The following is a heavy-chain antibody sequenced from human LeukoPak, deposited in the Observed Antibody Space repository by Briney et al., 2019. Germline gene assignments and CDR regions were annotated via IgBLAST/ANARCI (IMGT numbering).Heavy chain of an antibody. V-gene: IGHV1-69*04. Sequence: SVKVSCKASGGTFSSYAISWVRQAPGQGLEWMGRIIPILGIANYAQKFQGRVTITADKSTSTAYMELSSLRSEDTAVYYCARETIVVVPAAKRGFDYWGQGTLVTVSS. CDR1: GGTFSSYA. CDR3: ARETIVVVPAAKRGFDY. CDR2: IIPILGIA. D-gene: IGHD2-2*01. J-gene: IGHJ4*02.